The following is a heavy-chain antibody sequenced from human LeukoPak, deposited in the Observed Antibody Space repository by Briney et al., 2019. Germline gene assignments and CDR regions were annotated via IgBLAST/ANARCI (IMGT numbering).Heavy chain of an antibody. J-gene: IGHJ3*02. D-gene: IGHD2-15*01. Sequence: GESLKISCKGSGYSYNSYWIGWVRQMPGKGLEWMGIIYLADSDARYSPSFQGQVRFSADRSINTAYLQWSSLRASDTAMYYCARPKTETGYDAFDIWGQGTMVTVSS. V-gene: IGHV5-51*01. CDR2: IYLADSDA. CDR1: GYSYNSYW. CDR3: ARPKTETGYDAFDI.